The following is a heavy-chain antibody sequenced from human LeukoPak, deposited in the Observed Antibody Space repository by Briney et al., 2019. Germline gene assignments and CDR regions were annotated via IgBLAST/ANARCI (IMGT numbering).Heavy chain of an antibody. Sequence: SETLSLTCAVYGGSFSGYYWSWIRQPPGKGLEWIGEINHSGSTNYNPSLKSRVTISVDTSKNQFSLKLSSVTAADTAVYYCARHLNKAIFGVVHFDYWGQGTLVTVSS. CDR2: INHSGST. V-gene: IGHV4-34*01. CDR3: ARHLNKAIFGVVHFDY. CDR1: GGSFSGYY. J-gene: IGHJ4*02. D-gene: IGHD3-3*01.